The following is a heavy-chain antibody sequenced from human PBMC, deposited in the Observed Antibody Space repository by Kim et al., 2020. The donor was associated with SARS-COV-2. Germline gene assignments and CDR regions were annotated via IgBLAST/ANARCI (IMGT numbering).Heavy chain of an antibody. CDR1: GGSFSGYY. Sequence: SETLSLTCAVYGGSFSGYYWSWIRQPPGKGLEWIGEINHSGSTNYNPSLKSRVTISVDTSKNQFSLKLSSVTAADTAVYYCASLCSGGSCYQAVDYWGQGTLVTVSS. CDR3: ASLCSGGSCYQAVDY. D-gene: IGHD2-15*01. CDR2: INHSGST. J-gene: IGHJ4*02. V-gene: IGHV4-34*01.